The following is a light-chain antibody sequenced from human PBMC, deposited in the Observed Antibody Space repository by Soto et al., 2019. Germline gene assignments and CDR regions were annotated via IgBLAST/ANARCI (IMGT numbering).Light chain of an antibody. Sequence: EIVMTQSPATLSVSPGERATLSCRASQSVSSNLAWYQQKPGQAPRLLIYGASTRATDIPARFSGSGSGTDFTLTISSLQSEDFAVYYCQQYNNWPPITCGQGTRLEIK. V-gene: IGKV3-15*01. CDR3: QQYNNWPPIT. CDR1: QSVSSN. CDR2: GAS. J-gene: IGKJ5*01.